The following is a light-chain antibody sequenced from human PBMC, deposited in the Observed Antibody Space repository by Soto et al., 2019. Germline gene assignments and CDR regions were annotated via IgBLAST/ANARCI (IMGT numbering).Light chain of an antibody. J-gene: IGKJ1*01. CDR1: QTITNY. Sequence: DIQMTQSPSSLSASVGDRVTITCRASQTITNYLNWYQQKPGKAPKLLIYAASTLLSGVPSRFTGGGSGTDFTLTIDSLQPEDFATYFCQRSYSSPWTFGQGNKVEI. CDR2: AAS. CDR3: QRSYSSPWT. V-gene: IGKV1-39*01.